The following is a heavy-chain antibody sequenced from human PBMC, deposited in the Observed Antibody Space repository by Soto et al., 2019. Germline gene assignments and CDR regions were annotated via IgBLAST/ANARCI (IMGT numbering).Heavy chain of an antibody. CDR1: GYSFTSYW. D-gene: IGHD3-10*01. CDR3: ATTLYYYGSGSYNYYYYGMDV. Sequence: GESLKISCKGSGYSFTSYWIGWVRQMPGKGLEWMGIIYPGDSDTRYSPSFQGQVTISADKSISTAYLQWSSLKASDTAMYYCATTLYYYGSGSYNYYYYGMDVWGQGTTVTVSS. J-gene: IGHJ6*02. V-gene: IGHV5-51*01. CDR2: IYPGDSDT.